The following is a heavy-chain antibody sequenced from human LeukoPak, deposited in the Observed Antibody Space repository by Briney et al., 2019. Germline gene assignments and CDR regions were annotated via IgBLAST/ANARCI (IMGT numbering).Heavy chain of an antibody. Sequence: PGGSLRLSCLASGFTFNNYGMHWGRRAPGKGLEGLALISYDGGKEFYASSFKGRVTISRDGSNNTVYLKTNSLRPEESAVYYCAKSGRAAVTTDVTDVWGQGTTVIVSS. J-gene: IGHJ6*02. D-gene: IGHD1-26*01. CDR3: AKSGRAAVTTDVTDV. CDR1: GFTFNNYG. V-gene: IGHV3-30*18. CDR2: ISYDGGKE.